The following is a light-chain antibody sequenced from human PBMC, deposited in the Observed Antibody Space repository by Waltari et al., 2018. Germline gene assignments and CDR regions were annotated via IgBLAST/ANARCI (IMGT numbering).Light chain of an antibody. CDR3: EQYYSTPYT. CDR1: QDIRNS. Sequence: DIQITQSPSSLSASFGHRVTIPCRVSQDIRNSLAWYQQKPGAAPKLLLYAASRLLSGVPARFSGSGSGTDYTLTISSLQAEDFATYYCEQYYSTPYTFGQGTKLEI. J-gene: IGKJ2*01. CDR2: AAS. V-gene: IGKV1-NL1*01.